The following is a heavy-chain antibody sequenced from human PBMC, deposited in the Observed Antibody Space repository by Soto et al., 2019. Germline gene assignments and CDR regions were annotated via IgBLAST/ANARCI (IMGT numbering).Heavy chain of an antibody. CDR1: GFTFSSYA. CDR2: ISDTGGST. CDR3: AKVGELAVGGFDY. V-gene: IGHV3-23*01. D-gene: IGHD2-15*01. J-gene: IGHJ4*02. Sequence: EVQLLESGGGLVQPGGSLRLSCAASGFTFSSYAMSWVRQAPGKGLEWVSRISDTGGSTYYADSVKGRFTISRDSSKNTLYLQMNSLRDDDTAIYYCAKVGELAVGGFDYWGQGTLVTVSS.